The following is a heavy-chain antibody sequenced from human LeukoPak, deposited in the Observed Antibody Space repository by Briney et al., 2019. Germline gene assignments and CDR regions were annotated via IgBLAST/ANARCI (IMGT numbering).Heavy chain of an antibody. CDR2: IRYDGSNK. Sequence: GGSLRLSCAASGFTFSSYGMHWVRQAPGKGLEWVAFIRYDGSNKYYADSVKGRFTISRDNSKNTLYLQMNSLRAEDTAVYYCVILGIRAMVRGVIIQEKVDYWGQGTLVTVSS. J-gene: IGHJ4*02. CDR3: VILGIRAMVRGVIIQEKVDY. V-gene: IGHV3-30*02. CDR1: GFTFSSYG. D-gene: IGHD3-10*01.